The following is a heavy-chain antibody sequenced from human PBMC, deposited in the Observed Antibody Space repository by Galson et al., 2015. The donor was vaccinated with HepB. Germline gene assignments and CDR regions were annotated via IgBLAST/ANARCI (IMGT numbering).Heavy chain of an antibody. CDR1: GYSLTSYW. J-gene: IGHJ4*02. Sequence: QSGAEVKKPGESLKISCKGSGYSLTSYWIGWVRQMPGKGLEWMGIIYPGDSDTRYSPSFQGQVTISADKSISTAYLQWSSLKASDTAMYYCARQKTYYYDSSGYSPFDYWGQGTLVTVSS. CDR2: IYPGDSDT. V-gene: IGHV5-51*01. CDR3: ARQKTYYYDSSGYSPFDY. D-gene: IGHD3-22*01.